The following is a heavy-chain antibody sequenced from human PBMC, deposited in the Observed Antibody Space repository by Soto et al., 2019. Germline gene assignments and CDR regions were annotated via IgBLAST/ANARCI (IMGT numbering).Heavy chain of an antibody. Sequence: SETLSLTCTVSGGSVRSYYWSWIRQPPGKELEWIGYIYYSGSTNYNPSLKSRVTISVDTSKNQFSLKLSSVTAADTAVYYCARGLGYCASTSCYPFEYWGQGTLVTVSS. CDR1: GGSVRSYY. CDR3: ARGLGYCASTSCYPFEY. V-gene: IGHV4-59*02. D-gene: IGHD2-2*01. CDR2: IYYSGST. J-gene: IGHJ4*02.